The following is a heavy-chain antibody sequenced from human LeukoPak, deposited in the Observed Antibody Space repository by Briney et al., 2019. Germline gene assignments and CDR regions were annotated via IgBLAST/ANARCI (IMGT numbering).Heavy chain of an antibody. CDR2: ICGSGGSA. Sequence: GRSLRLSCAASGFTFSSYAMSWVRQAPGKGLEWVSRICGSGGSAYYADSVEGRFTISRDNSKNTLSLQMNSLRAEDTAVYYCAKGIGHAAILTGSDAFDIRGQGTMVTVSS. D-gene: IGHD3-9*01. J-gene: IGHJ3*02. V-gene: IGHV3-23*01. CDR3: AKGIGHAAILTGSDAFDI. CDR1: GFTFSSYA.